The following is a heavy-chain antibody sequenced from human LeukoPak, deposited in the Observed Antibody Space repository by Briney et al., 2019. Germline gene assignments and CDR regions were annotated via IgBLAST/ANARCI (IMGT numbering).Heavy chain of an antibody. V-gene: IGHV3-48*01. CDR1: GVTFSSYS. CDR2: ISSSSSTI. Sequence: GGSLRLSCAASGVTFSSYSMNWVRQAPGKGLEWVSYISSSSSTIYYADSVKGRFTISRDNAKNSLYLQMNSMRAEDTAVYYCARDSLPDDCSNLRLLDYWGQGTLVTVSS. CDR3: ARDSLPDDCSNLRLLDY. D-gene: IGHD4-11*01. J-gene: IGHJ4*02.